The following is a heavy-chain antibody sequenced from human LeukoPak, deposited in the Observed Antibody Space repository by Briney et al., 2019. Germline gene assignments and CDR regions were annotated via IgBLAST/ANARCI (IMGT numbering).Heavy chain of an antibody. CDR3: AKVVVSARNIYTDSYYYMDV. D-gene: IGHD1-14*01. J-gene: IGHJ6*03. CDR2: ISSDSNYM. Sequence: GGSLRLSCAASGFIFSSYTMNWVRQAPGKGLEWVSAISSDSNYMYYADSMKGRFTISRDNAENSVYLHMNNLRAEDTAVYYCAKVVVSARNIYTDSYYYMDVWSKGTTVTVSS. V-gene: IGHV3-21*06. CDR1: GFIFSSYT.